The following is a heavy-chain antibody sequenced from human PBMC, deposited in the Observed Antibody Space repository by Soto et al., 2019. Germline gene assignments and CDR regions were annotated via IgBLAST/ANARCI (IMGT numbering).Heavy chain of an antibody. CDR2: ISYDGSNK. J-gene: IGHJ4*02. CDR3: ARGPYYYDSSGYWY. Sequence: PGGSLRLSCAASGFTFSSYAMHWVRQAPGKGLEWVAVISYDGSNKYYADSVKGRFTISRDNSKNTLYLQMNSLRAEDTAVYYCARGPYYYDSSGYWYWRQGTLVTVS. CDR1: GFTFSSYA. V-gene: IGHV3-30-3*01. D-gene: IGHD3-22*01.